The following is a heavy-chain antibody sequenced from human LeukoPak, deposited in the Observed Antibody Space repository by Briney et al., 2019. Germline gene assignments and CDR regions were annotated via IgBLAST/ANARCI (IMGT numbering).Heavy chain of an antibody. CDR1: GYTFTSYD. CDR3: ARGIYDSTERAFDI. Sequence: SVKVSCKASGYTFTSYDISWVRQAPGQGLEWMGGIIPIFGTANYAQKFQGRVTITADESTSTAYMELSSLRSEDTAVYYCARGIYDSTERAFDIWGQGTMVTVSS. CDR2: IIPIFGTA. D-gene: IGHD3-22*01. J-gene: IGHJ3*02. V-gene: IGHV1-69*13.